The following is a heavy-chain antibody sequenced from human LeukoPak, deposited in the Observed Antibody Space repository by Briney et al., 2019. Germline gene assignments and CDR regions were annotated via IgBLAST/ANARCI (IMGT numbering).Heavy chain of an antibody. Sequence: SETLSLTCTVSGGSISSGVYYWSWIRQHPGKGLEWIGYIYYSGSTYSNPSLKSRVTISVDTSKNQFSLNLSSVTAADTAVYYCARYCSSTNCYKGGFDPWGQGTLVTASS. CDR1: GGSISSGVYY. J-gene: IGHJ5*02. D-gene: IGHD2-2*02. CDR3: ARYCSSTNCYKGGFDP. V-gene: IGHV4-31*03. CDR2: IYYSGST.